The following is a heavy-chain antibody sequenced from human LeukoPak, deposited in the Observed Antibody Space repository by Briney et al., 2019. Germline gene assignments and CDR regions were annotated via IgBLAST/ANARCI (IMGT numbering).Heavy chain of an antibody. CDR2: INHSGSA. Sequence: SETLSLTCAVYGGSFSGYYWSWIRQPPGKGLEWIGEINHSGSANYDPSPKSRVTISVDTSKNQFSLKLSSVTAADTAVYYCARGVDYYGSGSYSYYYSYMDVWGKGTTVTVSS. V-gene: IGHV4-34*01. CDR1: GGSFSGYY. D-gene: IGHD3-10*01. CDR3: ARGVDYYGSGSYSYYYSYMDV. J-gene: IGHJ6*03.